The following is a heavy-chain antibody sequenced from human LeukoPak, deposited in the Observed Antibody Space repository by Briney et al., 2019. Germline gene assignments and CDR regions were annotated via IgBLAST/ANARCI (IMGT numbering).Heavy chain of an antibody. Sequence: GASVKVSCKASGYTFTGYYMHWVRQAPGQGLEWMGWINPNSGGTNYAQKFQGRVTMTRGTSISTAYMELSRLRSDDTAVYYCARDLRRGYSGYDTDYWGQGTLVTVSS. V-gene: IGHV1-2*02. CDR3: ARDLRRGYSGYDTDY. J-gene: IGHJ4*02. D-gene: IGHD5-12*01. CDR1: GYTFTGYY. CDR2: INPNSGGT.